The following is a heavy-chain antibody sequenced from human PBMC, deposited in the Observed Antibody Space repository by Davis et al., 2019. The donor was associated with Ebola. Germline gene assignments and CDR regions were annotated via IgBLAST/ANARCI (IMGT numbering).Heavy chain of an antibody. D-gene: IGHD5-18*01. CDR3: ARDLHSGIQLWLGWFDP. V-gene: IGHV1-69*13. CDR1: GGTFSSYA. Sequence: SVKVSCKASGGTFSSYAISWVRQAPGQGLEWMGGIIPIFGTANYAQKFQGRVTITADESTSTAYMELSSLRSEDTAVYYCARDLHSGIQLWLGWFDPWGQGTLVTVS. CDR2: IIPIFGTA. J-gene: IGHJ5*02.